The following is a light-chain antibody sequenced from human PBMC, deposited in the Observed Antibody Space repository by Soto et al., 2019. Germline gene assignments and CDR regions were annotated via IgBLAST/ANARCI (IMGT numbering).Light chain of an antibody. CDR1: QSISSSS. CDR2: GAS. CDR3: QQFPDSRFT. V-gene: IGKV3-20*01. Sequence: EIVLTQSPGTLSLSPGQRATLSCRASQSISSSSLAWYQQRPGQAPRLLIYGASSRATGVPDRFSGSGSGTDFTLTISRLEPEDFAVYYCQQFPDSRFTFGPGTKVDIK. J-gene: IGKJ3*01.